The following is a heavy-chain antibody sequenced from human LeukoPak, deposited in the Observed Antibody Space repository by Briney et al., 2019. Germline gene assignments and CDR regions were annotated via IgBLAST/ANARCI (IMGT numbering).Heavy chain of an antibody. CDR3: ARGSYCANGVCYARPLDY. J-gene: IGHJ4*02. V-gene: IGHV3-33*01. CDR2: IRYDGSNE. Sequence: PGGSLRLSCAASGFTFSNYGMHWARQAPGKGLEWVAVIRYDGSNEYYADSVKGRFTISRDNSKNTLYLQMNSLRAEDTAVYFCARGSYCANGVCYARPLDYWGQGTLVTVSS. D-gene: IGHD2-8*01. CDR1: GFTFSNYG.